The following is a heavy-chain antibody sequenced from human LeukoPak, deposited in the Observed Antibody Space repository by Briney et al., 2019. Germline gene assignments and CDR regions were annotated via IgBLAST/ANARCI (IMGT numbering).Heavy chain of an antibody. Sequence: SDTLSLTCTVSGRSISIGSYYCSSFPQPAEKGLEWIGRIYTSGSTYYNPSIKSRVTISADTSKNQFSLNVSSVTAADTAVYYCARATSSYFYYMDVWGKGTTVTISS. D-gene: IGHD5-12*01. CDR3: ARATSSYFYYMDV. V-gene: IGHV4-61*02. CDR2: IYTSGST. J-gene: IGHJ6*03. CDR1: GRSISIGSYY.